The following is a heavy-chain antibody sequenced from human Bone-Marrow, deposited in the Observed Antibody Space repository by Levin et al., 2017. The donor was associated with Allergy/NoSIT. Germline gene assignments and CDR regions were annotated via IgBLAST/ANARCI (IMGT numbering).Heavy chain of an antibody. J-gene: IGHJ6*02. D-gene: IGHD5-12*01. CDR2: IWYSGSRQ. CDR3: ARDIGYEATCYGLDV. CDR1: GFTFTSYG. V-gene: IGHV3-33*01. Sequence: GGSLRLSCAASGFTFTSYGMHWVRQAPGKGLEWVAVIWYSGSRQYYGESVKGRFTISRDSSKNTLFLQMNNLTVEDTAVYFCARDIGYEATCYGLDVWGPGTTVTVSS.